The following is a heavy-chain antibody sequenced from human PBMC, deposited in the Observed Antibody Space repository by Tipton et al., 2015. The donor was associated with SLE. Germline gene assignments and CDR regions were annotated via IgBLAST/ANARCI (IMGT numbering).Heavy chain of an antibody. D-gene: IGHD3-9*01. J-gene: IGHJ4*02. CDR2: IYPGDSDT. CDR3: ARRGDYFDCPDY. CDR1: GYSFSNYW. Sequence: QLVQSGAEVKKPGESLKISCKGSGYSFSNYWIGWVRQMPGKGLEWMGLIYPGDSDTRYSPSFQGQVTITADKSINTAYLQWNSLKASDSAMYYCARRGDYFDCPDYWGQGTLVTASS. V-gene: IGHV5-51*03.